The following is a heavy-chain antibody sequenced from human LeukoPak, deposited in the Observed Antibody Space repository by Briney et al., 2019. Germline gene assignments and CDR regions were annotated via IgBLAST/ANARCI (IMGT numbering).Heavy chain of an antibody. J-gene: IGHJ4*02. D-gene: IGHD6-19*01. V-gene: IGHV4-59*01. CDR2: IYYSGGT. CDR3: ARLPYSSGWYVY. CDR1: GGSINYYY. Sequence: PSETLSLTCTVSGGSINYYYWMWIRQPPGKGLEWIGYIYYSGGTHYNPSLKSRVTMLVDTSKNQFSLKLTAVTAADTAVYYCARLPYSSGWYVYWGQGILVTVSS.